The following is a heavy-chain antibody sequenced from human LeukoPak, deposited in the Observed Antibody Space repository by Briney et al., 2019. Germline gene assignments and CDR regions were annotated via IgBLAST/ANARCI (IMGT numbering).Heavy chain of an antibody. CDR1: GGSFRGYY. D-gene: IGHD5-18*01. J-gene: IGHJ4*02. CDR3: ATGAIRGYSYGLDY. CDR2: INHSGST. Sequence: ETLSLTCAVSGGSFRGYYWSWGRQPPGKGLEWVGEINHSGSTNYNPSLKSRVTISVDTSKNQSSLKLSSVTAADTAVYYCATGAIRGYSYGLDYWGQGTLVTVSS. V-gene: IGHV4-34*01.